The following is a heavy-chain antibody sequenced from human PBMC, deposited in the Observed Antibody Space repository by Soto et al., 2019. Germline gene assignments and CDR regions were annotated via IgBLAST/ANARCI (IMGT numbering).Heavy chain of an antibody. CDR3: ARRWGTTFDY. J-gene: IGHJ4*02. CDR1: VGSISSYY. V-gene: IGHV4-59*08. CDR2: IYYSGST. Sequence: PSETLSLTCTVSVGSISSYYWSWIRQPPGKGLEWIGYIYYSGSTNYNPSLKSRVTISVDTSKNQFSLKLSSVTAADTAVYYCARRWGTTFDYWGQGTLVTVSS. D-gene: IGHD3-16*01.